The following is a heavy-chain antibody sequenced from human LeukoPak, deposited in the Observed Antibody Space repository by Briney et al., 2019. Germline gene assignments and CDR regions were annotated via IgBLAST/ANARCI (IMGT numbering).Heavy chain of an antibody. D-gene: IGHD3-22*01. CDR1: GFTFSSYS. Sequence: PGGSLRLSCAASGFTFSSYSMNWVRQAPGKGLEWVSSISSGSSYIYYADSVKGRFTISRDNAKNSLYLQMNSLRAEDTAVYYCARDGYLNYYDSSGYYCWGQGTLVTVSS. CDR3: ARDGYLNYYDSSGYYC. V-gene: IGHV3-21*01. CDR2: ISSGSSYI. J-gene: IGHJ4*02.